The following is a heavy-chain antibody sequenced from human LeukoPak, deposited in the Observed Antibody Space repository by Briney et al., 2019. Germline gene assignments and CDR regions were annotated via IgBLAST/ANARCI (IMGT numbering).Heavy chain of an antibody. J-gene: IGHJ4*02. CDR1: GFTFSNYN. CDR3: AREFDYGTLPGPY. CDR2: ISSSSSYI. Sequence: GGSLRLSCAASGFTFSNYNMNWVRQAPGKGLEWVSSISSSSSYIYYADSVKGRFTISRDNAKNSLYLQMHSLRAEDTGVYYCAREFDYGTLPGPYWGPGTLVIVPS. D-gene: IGHD3-9*01. V-gene: IGHV3-21*04.